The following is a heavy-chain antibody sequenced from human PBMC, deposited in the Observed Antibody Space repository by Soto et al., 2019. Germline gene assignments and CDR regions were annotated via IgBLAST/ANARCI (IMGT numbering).Heavy chain of an antibody. D-gene: IGHD2-2*01. J-gene: IGHJ4*02. CDR2: ITNNGGT. CDR1: GDTISRSSYN. V-gene: IGHV4-39*01. Sequence: PSETQSLTYSVSGDTISRSSYNWSWIRQSPGEGLEWIASITNNGGTQYNPSLKSRVTIFVDTSKNEFSLKVTSVTAADTGVYFCASRYAPSEFDHWGQGSLVTVSS. CDR3: ASRYAPSEFDH.